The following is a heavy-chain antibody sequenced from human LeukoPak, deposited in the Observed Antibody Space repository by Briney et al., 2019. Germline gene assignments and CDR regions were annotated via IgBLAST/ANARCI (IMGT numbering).Heavy chain of an antibody. CDR3: ARFRYSGYDYFDY. V-gene: IGHV3-48*03. CDR2: ISSSGSSI. Sequence: PGGSLRLSCAASGFTFSSYEMNWVRQAPGKGLEWVSSISSSGSSINYADSVKGRFTISRDNAKNSLYLQLNSLRAEDTAVYYCARFRYSGYDYFDYWGQGTLVTVYS. D-gene: IGHD5-12*01. J-gene: IGHJ4*02. CDR1: GFTFSSYE.